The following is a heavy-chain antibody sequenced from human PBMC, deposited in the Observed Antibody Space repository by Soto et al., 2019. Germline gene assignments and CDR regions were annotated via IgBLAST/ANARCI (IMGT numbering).Heavy chain of an antibody. CDR2: IIPILGIA. CDR3: ARGYYYDSSGYYPNWFDP. J-gene: IGHJ5*02. V-gene: IGHV1-69*02. Sequence: GASVKVSCKASGGTFSSYTISWVRQAPGQGLEWMGRIIPILGIANYAQKFQGRVTITADKSTSTAYMELSSLRSEDTAVYYCARGYYYDSSGYYPNWFDPWGQGTLVTVSS. CDR1: GGTFSSYT. D-gene: IGHD3-22*01.